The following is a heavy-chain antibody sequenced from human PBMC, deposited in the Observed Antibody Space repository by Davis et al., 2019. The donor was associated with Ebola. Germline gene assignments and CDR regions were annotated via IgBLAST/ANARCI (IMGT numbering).Heavy chain of an antibody. CDR3: ARGWFRESGYYYYYGMDV. J-gene: IGHJ6*02. Sequence: LRLSCAVYGGSFSGYYWSWIRQPPGKGLEWIGEINHSGSTNYNPSLKSRVTISVDTSKNQFSLKLSSVTAADTAVYYCARGWFRESGYYYYYGMDVWGQGTTVTVSS. CDR1: GGSFSGYY. CDR2: INHSGST. V-gene: IGHV4-34*01. D-gene: IGHD3-10*01.